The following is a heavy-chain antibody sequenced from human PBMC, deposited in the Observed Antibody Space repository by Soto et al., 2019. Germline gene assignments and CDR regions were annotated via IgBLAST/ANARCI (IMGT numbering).Heavy chain of an antibody. J-gene: IGHJ6*02. Sequence: GGSLRLSCAASGFTFSSYGMHWVRQAPGKGLEWVAVISYDGSNKYYADSVKGRFTISRDNSKNTLYLQMNSLRAEDTAVYYCAKAGGYDFWSGFTDLYYYGMDVWGQGTTVTVSS. D-gene: IGHD3-3*01. V-gene: IGHV3-30*18. CDR2: ISYDGSNK. CDR1: GFTFSSYG. CDR3: AKAGGYDFWSGFTDLYYYGMDV.